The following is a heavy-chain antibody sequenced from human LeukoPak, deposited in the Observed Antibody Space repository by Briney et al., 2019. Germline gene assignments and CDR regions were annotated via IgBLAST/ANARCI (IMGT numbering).Heavy chain of an antibody. Sequence: PGGSLRLSCAASGFTFSSHAMSWVRQAPGKGLEWVSAISDSGGKTYYADSVKGRFTISRDNSKNTLYLQLNSLRAEDTAVYYCAKARMVYDYWGQGTLVTVSS. CDR1: GFTFSSHA. CDR3: AKARMVYDY. V-gene: IGHV3-23*01. CDR2: ISDSGGKT. J-gene: IGHJ4*02. D-gene: IGHD3-10*01.